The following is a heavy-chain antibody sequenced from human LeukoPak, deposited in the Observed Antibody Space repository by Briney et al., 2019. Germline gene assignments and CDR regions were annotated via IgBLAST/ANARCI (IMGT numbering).Heavy chain of an antibody. Sequence: PGGSLRLSCAASGFTFSSYSMNWVRQAPGKGLEWVSSISSSSSYIYYADSVKGRFTISRDNAKNSLYLQMNSLRAEDTAVHHCARDGGVGRIAVAGTFDYWGQGTLVTVSS. J-gene: IGHJ4*02. D-gene: IGHD6-19*01. CDR2: ISSSSSYI. CDR1: GFTFSSYS. CDR3: ARDGGVGRIAVAGTFDY. V-gene: IGHV3-21*01.